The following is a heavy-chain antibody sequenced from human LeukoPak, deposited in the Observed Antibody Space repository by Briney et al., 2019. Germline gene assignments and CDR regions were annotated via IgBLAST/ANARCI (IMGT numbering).Heavy chain of an antibody. Sequence: PGGSLRLSCVASRFTFSNYWMSWVRQAPGKGLEWVSYISSGSTIYYADSVKGRFTISRDNAKNSLYLQMNSLRAEDTAVYYCARDPVGGRTDDFAPYIDYWGQGTLVTVSS. D-gene: IGHD3-3*01. CDR2: ISSGSTI. V-gene: IGHV3-11*01. J-gene: IGHJ4*02. CDR1: RFTFSNYW. CDR3: ARDPVGGRTDDFAPYIDY.